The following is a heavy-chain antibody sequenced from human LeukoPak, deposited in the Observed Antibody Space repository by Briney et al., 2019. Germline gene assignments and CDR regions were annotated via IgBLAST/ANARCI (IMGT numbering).Heavy chain of an antibody. D-gene: IGHD3-10*01. CDR2: ISGSGDST. J-gene: IGHJ4*02. CDR1: GFTFSTYG. Sequence: PGGSLLLSCAGSGFTFSTYGMSWVRQPPNKGLEWLSTISGSGDSTYYADSVKGRFTISRDNSKNTLFLQMNSLRAEDTAIYYCAKWQYYGSGDDYWGQGTLVTVSS. CDR3: AKWQYYGSGDDY. V-gene: IGHV3-23*01.